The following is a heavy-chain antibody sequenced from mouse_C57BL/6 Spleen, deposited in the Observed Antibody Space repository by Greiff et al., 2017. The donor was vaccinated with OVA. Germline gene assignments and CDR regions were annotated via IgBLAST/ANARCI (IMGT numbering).Heavy chain of an antibody. CDR3: ARGTTAEVDY. D-gene: IGHD1-2*01. CDR1: GYTFTSYW. J-gene: IGHJ2*01. CDR2: IDPSDSYT. V-gene: IGHV1-59*01. Sequence: QVQLQQPGAELVRPGTSVKLSCKASGYTFTSYWMHWVKQRPGQGLEWIGVIDPSDSYTNYNQKFKGKATLTVDTSSSTAYMQLSSLTSEDSAVYYCARGTTAEVDYWGQGTTLTVSS.